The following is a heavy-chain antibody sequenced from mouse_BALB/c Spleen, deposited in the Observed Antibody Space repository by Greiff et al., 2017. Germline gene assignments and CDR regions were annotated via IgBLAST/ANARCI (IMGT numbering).Heavy chain of an antibody. V-gene: IGHV1-5*01. CDR1: GYTFTSYW. CDR3: TRFHYYGSSYGYFDV. D-gene: IGHD1-1*01. Sequence: EVQLQPSGTVLARPGASVKMSCKASGYTFTSYWMHWVKQRPGQGLEWIGAIYPGNSDTSYNQKFKGKAKLTAVTSTSTAYMELSSLTNEDSAVYYCTRFHYYGSSYGYFDVWGAGTTVTVSS. CDR2: IYPGNSDT. J-gene: IGHJ1*01.